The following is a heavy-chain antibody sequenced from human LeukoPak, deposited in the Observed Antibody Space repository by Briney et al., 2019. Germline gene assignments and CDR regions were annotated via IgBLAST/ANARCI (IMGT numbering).Heavy chain of an antibody. CDR2: IYYSGST. CDR1: GGSIGSYY. CDR3: ARDGGSYYDYYYYMDV. J-gene: IGHJ6*03. D-gene: IGHD1-26*01. Sequence: SETLSLTCTVSGGSIGSYYWSWIRQPPGKGLEWIGYIYYSGSTNYNPSLKSRVTISVDTSKNQFSLKLSSVTAADTAVYYCARDGGSYYDYYYYMDVWGKGTTVTVSS. V-gene: IGHV4-59*01.